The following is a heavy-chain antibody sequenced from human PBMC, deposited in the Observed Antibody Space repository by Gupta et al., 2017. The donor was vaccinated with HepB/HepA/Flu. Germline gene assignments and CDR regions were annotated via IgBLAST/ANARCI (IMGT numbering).Heavy chain of an antibody. J-gene: IGHJ6*03. CDR3: ARDQADYSNVYYYYMDV. Sequence: EVQLVESGGGLVKPGGSLNLSCAASAFTFRRYSINWVRQAPGKGLELVSSISSSSSYIYYADSVKGRFTIARDNAKNSLYLQMNSLRAEDTAVYYCARDQADYSNVYYYYMDVWGKGTTVTVSS. CDR1: AFTFRRYS. CDR2: ISSSSSYI. V-gene: IGHV3-21*01. D-gene: IGHD4-11*01.